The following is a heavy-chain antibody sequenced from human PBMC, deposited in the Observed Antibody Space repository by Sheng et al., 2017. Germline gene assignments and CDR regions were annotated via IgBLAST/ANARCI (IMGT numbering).Heavy chain of an antibody. CDR3: ASKTESKYGDYPVGY. V-gene: IGHV3-21*01. CDR2: ISSSSSYI. Sequence: EVQLVESGGGLVKPGGSLRLSCAASGFTFSSYSMNWVRQAPGKGLEWVSSISSSSSYIYYADSVKGRFTISRDNAKNSLYLQMNSLRAEDTAVYYCASKTESKYGDYPVGYWGQGTLVTVSS. J-gene: IGHJ4*02. CDR1: GFTFSSYS. D-gene: IGHD4-17*01.